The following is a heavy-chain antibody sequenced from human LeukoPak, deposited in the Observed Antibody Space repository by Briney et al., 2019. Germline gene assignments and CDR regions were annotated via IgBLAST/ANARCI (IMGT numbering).Heavy chain of an antibody. CDR2: IYHSGST. J-gene: IGHJ4*02. Sequence: SETLSLTCTVSGYSISSGYYWGWIRQPPGKGLEWIGSIYHSGSTYYNPSLKSRVTISVDTSKNRFSLKLSSVTAADTAVYYCARAGDYLIGYWGQGTLVTVSS. V-gene: IGHV4-38-2*02. D-gene: IGHD4-17*01. CDR3: ARAGDYLIGY. CDR1: GYSISSGYY.